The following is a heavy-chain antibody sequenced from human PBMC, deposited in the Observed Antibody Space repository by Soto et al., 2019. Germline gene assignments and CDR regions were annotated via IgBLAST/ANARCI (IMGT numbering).Heavy chain of an antibody. D-gene: IGHD3-9*01. Sequence: GASVKVSCKASGYTFTTYAMHWVRQAPGQRPEWMGWINGGTGNTKCSQKFQDRVTITRDTSASTAYMELSSLRSEDTAVYYCVRGGDYGILTYWGQGTLVTVSS. J-gene: IGHJ4*02. CDR1: GYTFTTYA. V-gene: IGHV1-3*01. CDR3: VRGGDYGILTY. CDR2: INGGTGNT.